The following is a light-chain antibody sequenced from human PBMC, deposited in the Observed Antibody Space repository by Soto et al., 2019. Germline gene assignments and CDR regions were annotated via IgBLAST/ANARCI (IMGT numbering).Light chain of an antibody. V-gene: IGKV3-20*01. J-gene: IGKJ1*01. Sequence: PGERATLSCTASQSVSSSYLAWYQQKPGQAPRLLIYDASSRATGIPDRFSGSGSETDFTLTISRLEPEDFAVYSCHQYGSSPWTFGQGTKVEIK. CDR2: DAS. CDR3: HQYGSSPWT. CDR1: QSVSSSY.